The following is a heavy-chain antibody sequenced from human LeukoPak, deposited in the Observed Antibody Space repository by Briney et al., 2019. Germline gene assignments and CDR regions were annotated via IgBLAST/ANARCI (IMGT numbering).Heavy chain of an antibody. CDR2: ISAYNGNT. CDR1: GYTFTSYG. J-gene: IGHJ4*02. Sequence: ASVKVSCKASGYTFTSYGISWVRQAPGQGLEWMGWISAYNGNTNYAQKLEGRVTMTTDTSTSTAYMELRSLRSDDTAVYYCARNYLGTGVVRLLLASPVFDYWGQGTLVTVSS. CDR3: ARNYLGTGVVRLLLASPVFDY. V-gene: IGHV1-18*01. D-gene: IGHD2-15*01.